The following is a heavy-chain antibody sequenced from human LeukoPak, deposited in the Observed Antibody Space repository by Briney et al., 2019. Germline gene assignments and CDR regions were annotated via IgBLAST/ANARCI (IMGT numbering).Heavy chain of an antibody. D-gene: IGHD2-15*01. Sequence: GASVKVSCKASGYTFTSYYMHWVRQAPGHGLEWMGWINPNSGGTNYAQKFQDRVTMTRDMSITTAYMELSRLSSDDTAVYYCARDGGYCRGGRCYYSNMDVWGKGTTVTVSS. CDR1: GYTFTSYY. V-gene: IGHV1-2*02. CDR2: INPNSGGT. CDR3: ARDGGYCRGGRCYYSNMDV. J-gene: IGHJ6*03.